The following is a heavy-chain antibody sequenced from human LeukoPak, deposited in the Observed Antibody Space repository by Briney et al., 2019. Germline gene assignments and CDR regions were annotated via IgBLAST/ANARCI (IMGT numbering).Heavy chain of an antibody. J-gene: IGHJ4*02. CDR1: GYTFTSYY. Sequence: ASVMVSCKASGYTFTSYYMHWVRQAPGQGLEWMGIINPSGGSTSYAQKFQGRVTMTRDTSTSTVYMELSSLRSEDTAVYYCARDFRNYDFWSGYGYFDYWGQGTLVTVSS. V-gene: IGHV1-46*01. CDR2: INPSGGST. CDR3: ARDFRNYDFWSGYGYFDY. D-gene: IGHD3-3*01.